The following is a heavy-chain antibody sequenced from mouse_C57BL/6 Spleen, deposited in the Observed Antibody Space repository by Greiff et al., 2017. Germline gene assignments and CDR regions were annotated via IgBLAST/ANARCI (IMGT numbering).Heavy chain of an antibody. CDR3: ASPIYYGYDGGFAY. CDR1: GYSFTGYY. Sequence: VQLQQSGPELVKPGASVKISCKASGYSFTGYYMNWVKQSPEKSLEWIGEINPSTGGTTYNQKFKAKATLTVDKSSSTAYMQLKSLTSEDSAVYYCASPIYYGYDGGFAYWGQGTLVTVSA. D-gene: IGHD2-2*01. CDR2: INPSTGGT. J-gene: IGHJ3*01. V-gene: IGHV1-42*01.